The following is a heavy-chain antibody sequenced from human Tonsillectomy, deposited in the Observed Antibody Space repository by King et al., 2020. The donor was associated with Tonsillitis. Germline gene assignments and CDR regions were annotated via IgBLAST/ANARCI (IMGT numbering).Heavy chain of an antibody. J-gene: IGHJ3*02. CDR1: GLTFDDYA. D-gene: IGHD2-2*01. CDR2: ITWNSGNE. CDR3: AKGMYQQLEPRDAFDS. Sequence: VQLVESGGGLVQPGRSLRLSCAASGLTFDDYAMNWVRQAPGKGLEWVSGITWNSGNEAYADSVKGRFSISRDNAKNSLYLQMNSLRAEDTALYYCAKGMYQQLEPRDAFDSWGQGTKVTVSS. V-gene: IGHV3-9*01.